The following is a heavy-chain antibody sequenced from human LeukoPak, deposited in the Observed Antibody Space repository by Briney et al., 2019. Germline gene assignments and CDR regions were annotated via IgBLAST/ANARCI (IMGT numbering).Heavy chain of an antibody. D-gene: IGHD1-1*01. CDR2: IYYSGST. Sequence: PETLSLTCTVSGGSISSYYWSWIRQPPGKGLEWIGYIYYSGSTNYNPSLKSRVTISVDTSKNQFSLKLSSVTAADTAVYYCARMYSTTGPLYWGQGTLVTVSS. J-gene: IGHJ4*02. CDR3: ARMYSTTGPLY. CDR1: GGSISSYY. V-gene: IGHV4-59*01.